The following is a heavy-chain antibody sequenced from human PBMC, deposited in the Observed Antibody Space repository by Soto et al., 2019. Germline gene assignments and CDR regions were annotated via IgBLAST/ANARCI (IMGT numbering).Heavy chain of an antibody. Sequence: GGSLRLSCAASGFTFSSYAMSWVRQAPGKGLEWVSAISGSGGSTYYADSVKGRFTISRDNSKNTLYLQMNSLRPEDTAVYYCAKDLGSGSYLFDAFDVWGQGTMVTVSS. V-gene: IGHV3-23*01. D-gene: IGHD1-26*01. J-gene: IGHJ3*01. CDR3: AKDLGSGSYLFDAFDV. CDR1: GFTFSSYA. CDR2: ISGSGGST.